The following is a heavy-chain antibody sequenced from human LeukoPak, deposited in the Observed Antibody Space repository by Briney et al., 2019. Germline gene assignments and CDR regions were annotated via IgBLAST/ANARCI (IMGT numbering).Heavy chain of an antibody. CDR2: IHSGGTT. Sequence: SETLSLTCTVSGDSISDDYYTWMRQPAGKGLEWIGRIHSGGTTNYNPSLMSRVTLSIDKSKKHISLRLTSVTAADTALYYCARDNGSGYTKGYEHYYYYLDVWGKGTTVPASS. CDR1: GDSISDDY. D-gene: IGHD3-3*02. V-gene: IGHV4-4*07. J-gene: IGHJ6*03. CDR3: ARDNGSGYTKGYEHYYYYLDV.